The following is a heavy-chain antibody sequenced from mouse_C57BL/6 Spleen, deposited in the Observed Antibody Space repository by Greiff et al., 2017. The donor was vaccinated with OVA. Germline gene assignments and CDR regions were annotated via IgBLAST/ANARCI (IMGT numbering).Heavy chain of an antibody. V-gene: IGHV1-77*01. CDR3: ARDGNYAAWFAY. CDR2: IGPGSGST. Sequence: VQLQQSGAELVKPGASVKISCKASGYTFTDYYINWVKQRPGQGLEWIGKIGPGSGSTYYNEKFKGKATLTAYKSSSTAYMQRSSLTSEDSAVYFCARDGNYAAWFAYWGQGTLVTVSA. D-gene: IGHD2-1*01. CDR1: GYTFTDYY. J-gene: IGHJ3*01.